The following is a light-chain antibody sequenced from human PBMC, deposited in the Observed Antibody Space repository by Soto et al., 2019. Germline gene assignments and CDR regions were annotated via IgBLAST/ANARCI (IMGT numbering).Light chain of an antibody. CDR2: GAA. Sequence: EIVMTQSPATLSVSPGQRVTLSCRASQSVNTNLAWYQHIRGQAPRLLIYGAATRASGIPARFSVTGSGTDFTLTISSLQSEDLAVYYCQQYDNWTLTFGQGTKVEIK. CDR3: QQYDNWTLT. CDR1: QSVNTN. V-gene: IGKV3-15*01. J-gene: IGKJ1*01.